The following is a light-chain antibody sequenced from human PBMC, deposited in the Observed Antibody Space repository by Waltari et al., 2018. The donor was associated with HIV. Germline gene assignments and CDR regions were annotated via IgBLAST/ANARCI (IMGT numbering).Light chain of an antibody. V-gene: IGKV3-11*01. CDR2: DSS. J-gene: IGKJ4*01. CDR1: QSVSSY. CDR3: HQRSNWPLLT. Sequence: EIVLTKSPATLSLSPGERATLSCRASQSVSSYLAWYQQKPGQAPRLLIYDSSNSATGIPARFSGSGSGTDFTLTISSLEPEDFAVYYCHQRSNWPLLTFGGGTKVEIK.